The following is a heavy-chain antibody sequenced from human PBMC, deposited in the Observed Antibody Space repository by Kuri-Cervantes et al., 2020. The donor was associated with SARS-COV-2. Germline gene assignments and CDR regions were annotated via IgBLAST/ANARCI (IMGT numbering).Heavy chain of an antibody. J-gene: IGHJ4*02. V-gene: IGHV3-30*18. D-gene: IGHD2-15*01. CDR1: GFNFNITD. Sequence: LSLTCAASGFNFNITDMHWVRQASGKGLEWVAFISYDGKNKKCIASGKGRFTISRDNSNNTLYLQMNSLRGEDTAVYYCAKLFGVVVAGTLDYWGQGTLVTVSS. CDR2: ISYDGKNK. CDR3: AKLFGVVVAGTLDY.